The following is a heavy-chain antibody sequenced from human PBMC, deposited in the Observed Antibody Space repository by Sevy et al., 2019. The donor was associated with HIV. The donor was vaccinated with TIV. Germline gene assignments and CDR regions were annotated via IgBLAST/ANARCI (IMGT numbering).Heavy chain of an antibody. D-gene: IGHD3-22*01. CDR1: GFTVSSNY. Sequence: GGSLRLSCAASGFTVSSNYMSWVRQAPGKGLEWVSVIYSGGSTYYADSVKGRFTNSRDNSKNTLYLQMNSLRAEDTAVYYCARGPGYYDSSGYRRDFDYWGQGTLVTVSS. CDR3: ARGPGYYDSSGYRRDFDY. CDR2: IYSGGST. V-gene: IGHV3-53*01. J-gene: IGHJ4*02.